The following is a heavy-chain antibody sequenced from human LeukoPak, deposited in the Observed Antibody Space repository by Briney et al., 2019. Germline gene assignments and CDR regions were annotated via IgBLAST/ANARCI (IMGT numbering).Heavy chain of an antibody. CDR2: IYYSGST. CDR1: GGSISSYY. J-gene: IGHJ3*02. D-gene: IGHD1-26*01. V-gene: IGHV4-59*08. CDR3: ARLYRATDAFDI. Sequence: PSETLSLTCTVSGGSISSYYWSWIRQPPGEGLEWIGYIYYSGSTNYNPSLKSRVTISVDTSKNQFSLELSSVTAADTAVYYCARLYRATDAFDIWGQGTMVTVSS.